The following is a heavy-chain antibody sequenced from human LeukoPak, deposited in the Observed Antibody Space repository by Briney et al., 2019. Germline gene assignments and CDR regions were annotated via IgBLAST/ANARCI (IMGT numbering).Heavy chain of an antibody. D-gene: IGHD1-26*01. J-gene: IGHJ4*02. CDR3: ARRPSGSSPYYFDY. CDR1: GFTFSGYW. Sequence: GGSLRLSCAASGFTFSGYWMHWVRQAPGKGPVWVSRINSDGSTTTYADSVKGRFTISRDNAKNTLYLEMNSLRAEDTAVYYCARRPSGSSPYYFDYWGQGTLVTVSS. CDR2: INSDGSTT. V-gene: IGHV3-74*01.